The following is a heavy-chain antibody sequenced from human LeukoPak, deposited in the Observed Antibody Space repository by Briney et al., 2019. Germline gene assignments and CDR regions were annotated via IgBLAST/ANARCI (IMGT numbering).Heavy chain of an antibody. J-gene: IGHJ3*02. CDR2: INSDGSST. V-gene: IGHV3-74*01. CDR3: AKKVVSLDAFDI. Sequence: QPGGSLRLSCAASGFTFSSYWMSWVRQAPGKGLVWVSRINSDGSSTSYADSVKGRFTISRDNAKNTLYLQMNSLRAEDTAVYYCAKKVVSLDAFDIWGQGTMVTVSS. CDR1: GFTFSSYW. D-gene: IGHD3-22*01.